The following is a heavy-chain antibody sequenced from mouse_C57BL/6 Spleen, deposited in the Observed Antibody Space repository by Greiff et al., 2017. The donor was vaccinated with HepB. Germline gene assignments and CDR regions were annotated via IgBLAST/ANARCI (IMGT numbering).Heavy chain of an antibody. V-gene: IGHV3-8*01. CDR1: GYSITSDY. CDR2: ISYSGST. D-gene: IGHD1-1*01. J-gene: IGHJ2*01. CDR3: ARSRYYGSSYDYFDY. Sequence: EVKLMESGPGLAKPSQTLSLTCSVTGYSITSDYWNWIRKFPGNKLEYMGYISYSGSTYYNPSLKSRISITRDTSKNQYYLQLNSVTTEDTATYYCARSRYYGSSYDYFDYWGQGTTLTVSS.